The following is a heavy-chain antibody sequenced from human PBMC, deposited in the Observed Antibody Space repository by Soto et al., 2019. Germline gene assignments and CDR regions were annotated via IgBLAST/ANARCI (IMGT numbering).Heavy chain of an antibody. J-gene: IGHJ5*02. CDR2: IYATGTT. CDR3: VRDGTKTLRDWFDP. Sequence: SETLSLTCTVSGASISGFYCSWIRKSAGKGLEWIGRIYATGTTDYNPSLKSRVMMSVDTSKKQFSLKLRSVTAADTAVYYCVRDGTKTLRDWFDPWGQGISVTVS. V-gene: IGHV4-4*07. CDR1: GASISGFY. D-gene: IGHD1-1*01.